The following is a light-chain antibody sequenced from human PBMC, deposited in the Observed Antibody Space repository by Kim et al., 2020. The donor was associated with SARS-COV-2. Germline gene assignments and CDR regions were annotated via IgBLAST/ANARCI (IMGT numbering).Light chain of an antibody. CDR3: NSRVSSGNHWV. Sequence: SSELTQDPAVSVTLGQTVSITCQGDGLRRYYASWYQQKPGQAPILVFSGKNNRPSGIPDRFSGSKSGNPAPLTITVARAADEADYYCNSRVSSGNHWVFG. J-gene: IGLJ3*02. CDR1: GLRRYY. V-gene: IGLV3-19*01. CDR2: GKN.